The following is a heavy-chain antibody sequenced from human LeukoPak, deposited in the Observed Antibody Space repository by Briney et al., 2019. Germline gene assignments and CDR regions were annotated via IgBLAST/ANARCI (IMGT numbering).Heavy chain of an antibody. D-gene: IGHD6-13*01. CDR1: GFAFSSYG. J-gene: IGHJ4*02. CDR2: ISYDGSNK. Sequence: GGSLRLSCAASGFAFSSYGMHWVRQAPGKGLEWVAVISYDGSNKYYADSVKGRFTISRDNSKNTLYLQMNSLRAEDTAVYYCAKDIAAAGTLDYWGQGTLVTVSS. CDR3: AKDIAAAGTLDY. V-gene: IGHV3-30*18.